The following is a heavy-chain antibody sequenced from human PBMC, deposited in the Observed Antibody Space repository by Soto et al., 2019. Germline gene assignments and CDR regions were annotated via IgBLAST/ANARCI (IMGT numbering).Heavy chain of an antibody. Sequence: EVQLVESGGGLVQPGESLRLSCAVSGFTFSNYWMHWVRQAPGKGLVWVSRINTDGSSTTYADSVKGRFTISRDNAKNTLYLQMKSLRSEDTAVYYCARLAYGYNSADEYWGQGTLVTVSS. CDR2: INTDGSST. J-gene: IGHJ4*02. V-gene: IGHV3-74*03. D-gene: IGHD3-22*01. CDR1: GFTFSNYW. CDR3: ARLAYGYNSADEY.